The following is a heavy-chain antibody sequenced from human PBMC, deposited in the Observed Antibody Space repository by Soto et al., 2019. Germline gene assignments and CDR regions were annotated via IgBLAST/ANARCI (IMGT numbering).Heavy chain of an antibody. CDR2: TSHRGST. V-gene: IGHV4-4*02. D-gene: IGHD6-19*01. CDR1: GGSITSSDW. J-gene: IGHJ5*02. Sequence: QVQLQESGPGLVKPSETLSLTCAVSGGSITSSDWWSWVRQPPGKGLEWIGETSHRGSTTSSPSLKSGVPLWVSKSKTRFSLKLTFVTPADAAVYYCARHGHTSGRPWGRGTLVTVSS. CDR3: ARHGHTSGRP.